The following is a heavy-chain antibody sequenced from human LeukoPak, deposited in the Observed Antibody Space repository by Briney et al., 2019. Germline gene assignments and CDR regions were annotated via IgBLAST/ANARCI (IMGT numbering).Heavy chain of an antibody. V-gene: IGHV1-3*01. CDR3: ARDLGYCTGGTCYTNWFDP. Sequence: ASVKVSCKASGYTFTSYAMHWVRQAPGQRLEWMGWINAGNDNTKYSQKFQGRVTITRDTSASTAYMELSSLRSEDTAVYYCARDLGYCTGGTCYTNWFDPWGQGTLVTVSS. CDR1: GYTFTSYA. CDR2: INAGNDNT. D-gene: IGHD2-15*01. J-gene: IGHJ5*02.